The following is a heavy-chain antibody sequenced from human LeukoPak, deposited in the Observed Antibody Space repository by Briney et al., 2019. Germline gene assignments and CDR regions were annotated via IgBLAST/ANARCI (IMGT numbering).Heavy chain of an antibody. Sequence: ASVKVSCKASGGTFSSYAISWVRQAPGQGLEWMGGIIPIFGTANYAQKFQGRVTITRDTSASTAYMELSSLRSEDTAVYYCAREDFTDAFDIWGQGTMVTVSS. CDR3: AREDFTDAFDI. CDR2: IIPIFGTA. V-gene: IGHV1-69*05. D-gene: IGHD2/OR15-2a*01. J-gene: IGHJ3*02. CDR1: GGTFSSYA.